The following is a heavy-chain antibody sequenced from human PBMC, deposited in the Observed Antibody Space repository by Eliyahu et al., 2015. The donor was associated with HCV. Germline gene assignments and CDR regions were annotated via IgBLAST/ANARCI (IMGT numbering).Heavy chain of an antibody. V-gene: IGHV3-30*04. CDR2: ITHDGSNK. D-gene: IGHD2-15*01. CDR1: GFTFNMFY. J-gene: IGHJ4*02. Sequence: GGVVQPGGSLRLSCAASGFTFNMFYMHWVRQAPGKGLEWMTVITHDGSNKYYADSVKARFTISRDNSKNTVSLQMNSLRAEDTAIYYCTRGGCSGGACSFGSNDDYWGQGTLVTVSS. CDR3: TRGGCSGGACSFGSNDDY.